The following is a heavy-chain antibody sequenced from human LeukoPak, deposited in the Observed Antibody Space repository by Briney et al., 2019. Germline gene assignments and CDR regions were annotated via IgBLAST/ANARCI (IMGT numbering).Heavy chain of an antibody. CDR3: ARDRGYTQDY. CDR2: IKTDGSST. D-gene: IGHD5-12*01. V-gene: IGHV3-74*01. J-gene: IGHJ4*02. CDR1: GFTFSTYW. Sequence: GGSLRLSCAASGFTFSTYWMHWVRQAPGKGLVWVSHIKTDGSSTTYADPVKGRFTISRDNAKNTLYLQMNSLRAEDTAVYYCARDRGYTQDYWGQGTLVTVSS.